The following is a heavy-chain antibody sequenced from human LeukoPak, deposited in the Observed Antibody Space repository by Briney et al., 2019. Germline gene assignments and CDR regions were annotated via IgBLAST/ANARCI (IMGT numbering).Heavy chain of an antibody. J-gene: IGHJ3*02. Sequence: PSETLSLTCTVSGGSISSSSYYWGWIRQPPGKGLEWIVSIYYSGSTYYNPSLKSRVTISVDTSKNQFSLKLSSVTAADTAVYYCASEGSPYGGNLPDAFDIWGQGTMVTVSS. D-gene: IGHD4-23*01. V-gene: IGHV4-39*01. CDR1: GGSISSSSYY. CDR2: IYYSGST. CDR3: ASEGSPYGGNLPDAFDI.